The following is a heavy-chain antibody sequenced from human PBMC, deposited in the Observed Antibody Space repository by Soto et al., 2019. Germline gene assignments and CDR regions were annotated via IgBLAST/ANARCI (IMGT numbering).Heavy chain of an antibody. CDR1: GFTFSSYA. CDR2: ISYDGSNK. V-gene: IGHV3-30-3*01. J-gene: IGHJ4*02. D-gene: IGHD5-12*01. Sequence: QVQLVESGGGVVQPGRSLRLSCAASGFTFSSYAMHWVRQAPGKGLEWVAVISYDGSNKYYADSVKGRFTISRDNSKNTLYLQMNSLRAEDTAVYYCVLATRSYWGQGTLVTVSS. CDR3: VLATRSY.